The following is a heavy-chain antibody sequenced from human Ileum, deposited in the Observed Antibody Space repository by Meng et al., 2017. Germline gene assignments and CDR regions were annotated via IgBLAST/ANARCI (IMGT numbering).Heavy chain of an antibody. Sequence: EAHMVESGGGLVKLGGSLRLSCVGSRSIFDSYDMTWIRQAPGKGPEWVASMGLGHSHGSYADSVIGRFTVSRDNAKTSFFLQMNSLRAEDTAIYYCASDPNWSTTWGQGTLVTVSS. V-gene: IGHV3-21*04. J-gene: IGHJ5*02. CDR2: MGLGHSHG. CDR1: RSIFDSYD. CDR3: ASDPNWSTT.